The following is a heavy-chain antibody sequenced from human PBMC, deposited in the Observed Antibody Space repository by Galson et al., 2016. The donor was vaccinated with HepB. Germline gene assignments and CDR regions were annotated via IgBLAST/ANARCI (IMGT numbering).Heavy chain of an antibody. D-gene: IGHD2-8*02. V-gene: IGHV3-30*03. J-gene: IGHJ4*02. CDR2: VSYTGQNK. CDR3: ARDMEEYEKRDYYPPRLDI. Sequence: SLRLSCAPSGFNFSHYAMHWVRQAPGKGLEWVSVVSYTGQNKEYPDSVRGRFAIFKDNSKSMLFLQMKSLRHVDTAIYYCARDMEEYEKRDYYPPRLDIWGQGTLVSVSS. CDR1: GFNFSHYA.